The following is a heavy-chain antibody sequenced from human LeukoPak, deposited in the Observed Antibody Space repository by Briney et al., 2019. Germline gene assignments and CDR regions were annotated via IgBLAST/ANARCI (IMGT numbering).Heavy chain of an antibody. CDR3: ARDEVAVAGTAYYYYYGMDV. J-gene: IGHJ6*02. CDR2: TYYRSKSYN. CDR1: GDSVPSNSAA. V-gene: IGHV6-1*01. D-gene: IGHD6-19*01. Sequence: SQTLSLTCAISGDSVPSNSAAWNWIRQSPSRGLEWLGRTYYRSKSYNDYAVSVKSRITINPDTSKNQFSLQLNSVTPEDTAVYYCARDEVAVAGTAYYYYYGMDVWGQGTTVTVSS.